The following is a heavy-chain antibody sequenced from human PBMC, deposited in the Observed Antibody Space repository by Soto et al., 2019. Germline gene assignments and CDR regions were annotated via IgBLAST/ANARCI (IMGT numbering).Heavy chain of an antibody. V-gene: IGHV4-31*03. Sequence: SETLSLTCTVSGGSISSGGYYWRWIRQHPGKGLEWIGYIYSSGSTYYNPSLTSRVTISVDASKNQSSLKLSSVTAADTAGYCCAGEASGYFEYWGQGTLVIVSS. CDR3: AGEASGYFEY. CDR1: GGSISSGGYY. J-gene: IGHJ4*02. D-gene: IGHD1-26*01. CDR2: IYSSGST.